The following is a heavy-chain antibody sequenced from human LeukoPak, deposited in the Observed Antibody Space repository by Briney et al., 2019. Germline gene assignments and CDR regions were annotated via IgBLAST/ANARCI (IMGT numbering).Heavy chain of an antibody. V-gene: IGHV1-69*05. D-gene: IGHD6-19*01. CDR1: GGTFSSYA. Sequence: ASVKVSCKASGGTFSSYAISWVRQAPGQGLEWMGGIIPIFGTANYAQKFQGRVTITTDESTSTAYMELSSLRSGDTAVYYCARFQYSSGSRFYYYYGMDVWGQGTTVTVSS. CDR3: ARFQYSSGSRFYYYYGMDV. J-gene: IGHJ6*02. CDR2: IIPIFGTA.